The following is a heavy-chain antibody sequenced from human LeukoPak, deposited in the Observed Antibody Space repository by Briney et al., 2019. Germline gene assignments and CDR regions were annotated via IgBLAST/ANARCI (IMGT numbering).Heavy chain of an antibody. J-gene: IGHJ6*03. CDR2: ISYDGSNK. CDR3: ARDRYRYSSLFYYYYMDV. D-gene: IGHD6-13*01. V-gene: IGHV3-30*04. Sequence: PGGSLRLSCPASGFTFSSYAIHCVRQAPGKWLESVAVISYDGSNKYYVDSVQGRFTISRDNSKNTLYLQMHRMRAEDTAVYYCARDRYRYSSLFYYYYMDVWGKGTTVTVSS. CDR1: GFTFSSYA.